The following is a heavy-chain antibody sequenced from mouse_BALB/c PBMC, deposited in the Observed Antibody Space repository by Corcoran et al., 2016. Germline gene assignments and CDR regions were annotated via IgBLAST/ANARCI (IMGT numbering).Heavy chain of an antibody. CDR1: GYTFTSYV. CDR2: INPYNDGT. J-gene: IGHJ3*01. V-gene: IGHV1S136*01. Sequence: EVQLQQSGPELVKPGASVKMSCKASGYTFTSYVMHWVKQKPGQGLEWIGYINPYNDGTKYNEKFKGKATLTSDKSSSTAYMELSSLTSEDSAVDYCARWGITTALAYWGQGTLVTVSA. CDR3: ARWGITTALAY. D-gene: IGHD1-2*01.